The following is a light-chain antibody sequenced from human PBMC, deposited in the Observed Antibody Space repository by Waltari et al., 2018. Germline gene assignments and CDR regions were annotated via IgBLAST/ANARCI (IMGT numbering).Light chain of an antibody. CDR3: SSYTASSTRV. CDR2: EVS. Sequence: QSALTQPASVSGSPAQSITISCTGTRSDVAGSTYVSWYQQHPDKVPQLIIFEVSHRPSGVSDRFSGSKSGNTASLTISGLQTEDEANYYCSSYTASSTRVFGGGTTLTVL. V-gene: IGLV2-14*01. J-gene: IGLJ3*02. CDR1: RSDVAGSTY.